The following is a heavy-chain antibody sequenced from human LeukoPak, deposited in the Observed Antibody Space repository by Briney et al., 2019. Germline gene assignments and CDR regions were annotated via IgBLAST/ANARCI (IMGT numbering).Heavy chain of an antibody. J-gene: IGHJ4*02. D-gene: IGHD5-18*01. CDR2: IIPIFGTA. V-gene: IGHV1-69*13. CDR1: GGTFSSYA. CDR3: YTYSYGPIGKRDFDY. Sequence: ASVKVSCKASGGTFSSYAISWVRQAPGQGLEWMGGIIPIFGTANYAQKFQGRVTTTADESTSTAYMELSSLRSEDTAVYYCYTYSYGPIGKRDFDYWGQGTLVTVSS.